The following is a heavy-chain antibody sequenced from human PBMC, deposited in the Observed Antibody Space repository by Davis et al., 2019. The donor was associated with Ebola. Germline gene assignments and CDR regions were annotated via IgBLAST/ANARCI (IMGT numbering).Heavy chain of an antibody. CDR2: IKEDGSEK. Sequence: PGGSLRLSCAASGFIFSNYWMSWVRQAPGKGLEWVANIKEDGSEKYYVDSVKGRFTISRDNSKNTLYLQMNSLRAEDTAVYYCARRTPPDYWGQGTLVTVSS. J-gene: IGHJ4*02. CDR1: GFIFSNYW. CDR3: ARRTPPDY. V-gene: IGHV3-7*01.